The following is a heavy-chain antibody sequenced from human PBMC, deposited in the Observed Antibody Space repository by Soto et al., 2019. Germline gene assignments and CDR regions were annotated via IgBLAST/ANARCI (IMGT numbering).Heavy chain of an antibody. Sequence: RRLSCAASGFTFSSYSMNWVRQAPGKGLEWVSSISSSSSYIYYADSVKGRFTISRDNAKNSLYLQMNSLRAEDTAVYYCARVGGRWLQYTEDYWGQGTLVTVYS. D-gene: IGHD5-12*01. CDR3: ARVGGRWLQYTEDY. V-gene: IGHV3-21*01. CDR1: GFTFSSYS. CDR2: ISSSSSYI. J-gene: IGHJ4*02.